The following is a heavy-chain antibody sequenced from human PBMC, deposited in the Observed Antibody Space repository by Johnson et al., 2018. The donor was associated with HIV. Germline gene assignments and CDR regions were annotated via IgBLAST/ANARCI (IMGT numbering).Heavy chain of an antibody. V-gene: IGHV3-30*02. J-gene: IGHJ3*02. CDR2: TAHDESIT. Sequence: QVQLVESGGGVVQPGESLRLSCAASGFTFANYGMHWVRQAPGKGLEWVAFTAHDESITHYADSVKGRFTMSRDNSKSTLNLQMNSLRAEDTAIYYCARRYCSGGRCLNPKDAFDIWGQGTMVTVSS. CDR3: ARRYCSGGRCLNPKDAFDI. D-gene: IGHD2-15*01. CDR1: GFTFANYG.